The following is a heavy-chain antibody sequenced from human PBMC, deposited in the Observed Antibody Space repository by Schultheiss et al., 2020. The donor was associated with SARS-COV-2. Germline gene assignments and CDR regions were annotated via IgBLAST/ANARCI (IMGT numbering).Heavy chain of an antibody. Sequence: GGSLRLSCAASGFTFSDYYMSWIRQAPGKGLEYVSAISSNGGTTYYADSVKGRFTISRDNSKNTLYLQMSSLRAEDTAVYYCVKAGYCSSTSCPSYGAFDIWGQGTMVTVSS. CDR2: ISSNGGTT. V-gene: IGHV3-64D*09. CDR1: GFTFSDYY. D-gene: IGHD2-2*01. J-gene: IGHJ3*02. CDR3: VKAGYCSSTSCPSYGAFDI.